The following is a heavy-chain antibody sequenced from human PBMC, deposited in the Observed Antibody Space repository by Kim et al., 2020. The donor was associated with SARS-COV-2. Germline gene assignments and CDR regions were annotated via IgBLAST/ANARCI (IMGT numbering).Heavy chain of an antibody. CDR1: GGSFSGHY. CDR3: ARGYASGSYYEY. D-gene: IGHD3-10*01. CDR2: INQGGST. Sequence: SETLSLTCAVYGGSFSGHYWSWIRQPPGKGLEWIGEINQGGSTSYNPSLRSRVTISLDTPKNQFSLKLTSVTAADTAVYFCARGYASGSYYEYWGQGTLVTVSS. V-gene: IGHV4-34*01. J-gene: IGHJ4*02.